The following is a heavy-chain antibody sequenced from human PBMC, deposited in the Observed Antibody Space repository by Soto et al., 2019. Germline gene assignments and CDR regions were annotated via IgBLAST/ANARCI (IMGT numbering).Heavy chain of an antibody. CDR2: ISGSGGST. CDR3: AKAASTYYYGSGSYQPPFDY. V-gene: IGHV3-23*01. Sequence: EVQLLESGGGLVQPGGSLRLSCAASGFTFSSYAMSWVRQAPGKGLEWVSAISGSGGSTYYADSVKGRFTISRDNSKNTLYLQMNSLRAEDTAVYYCAKAASTYYYGSGSYQPPFDYWGQGTLVTVSS. J-gene: IGHJ4*02. D-gene: IGHD3-10*01. CDR1: GFTFSSYA.